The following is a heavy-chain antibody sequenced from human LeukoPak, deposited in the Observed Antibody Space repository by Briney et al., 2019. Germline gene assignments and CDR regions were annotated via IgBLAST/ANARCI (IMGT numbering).Heavy chain of an antibody. Sequence: GGSLRLSCAASGFTFSSYAMSWVRQAPGKGLEWVSAISGSGGSTYYADSVKGRFTISRDNSKNTLYLQMNSLRAEDTAVYYCAKSLGPRLDSSSWYNWFDPWGQGTLVTVSS. D-gene: IGHD6-13*01. J-gene: IGHJ5*02. CDR2: ISGSGGST. CDR3: AKSLGPRLDSSSWYNWFDP. CDR1: GFTFSSYA. V-gene: IGHV3-23*01.